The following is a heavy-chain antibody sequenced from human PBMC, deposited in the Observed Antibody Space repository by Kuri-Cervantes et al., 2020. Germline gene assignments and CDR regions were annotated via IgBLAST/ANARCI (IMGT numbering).Heavy chain of an antibody. CDR2: IDPNSGGT. CDR3: ARSRDGYNRFLDY. Sequence: ASVKVSCKASGYTFTGAYMHWVRQAPGQGLEYMGWIDPNSGGTNYAQKFQGRVTMTRDTSISTAYMELSRLRSDDTAVYYCARSRDGYNRFLDYWGQGTLVTVSS. CDR1: GYTFTGAY. D-gene: IGHD5-24*01. V-gene: IGHV1-2*02. J-gene: IGHJ4*02.